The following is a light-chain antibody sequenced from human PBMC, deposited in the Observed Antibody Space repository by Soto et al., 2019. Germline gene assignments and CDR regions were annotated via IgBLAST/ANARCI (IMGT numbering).Light chain of an antibody. CDR1: TSDVGFYNY. Sequence: QSALTQPASVSGSPGQSIAISCTGFTSDVGFYNYVSWYQQHPGKVPKLIIYEVTNRPSGVSNRFSGSKSGNTASLTISGLQAEDEADYYCCSYTTSSTRVFGTGTKVTVL. CDR2: EVT. V-gene: IGLV2-14*01. CDR3: CSYTTSSTRV. J-gene: IGLJ1*01.